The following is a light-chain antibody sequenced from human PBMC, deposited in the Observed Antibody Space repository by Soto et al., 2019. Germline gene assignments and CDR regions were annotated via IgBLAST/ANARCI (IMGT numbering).Light chain of an antibody. V-gene: IGKV1-5*03. CDR3: QQYNSYPLT. CDR2: KAS. J-gene: IGKJ4*01. Sequence: DIQMTQSPSTLSASVGDRVTITCRASQSFSSWLAWYQQKPGQAPKLLIYKASSLESGVPSRFSGSGSGTEFTLTISSLQPDDFATYYCQQYNSYPLTFGGGTKVEIK. CDR1: QSFSSW.